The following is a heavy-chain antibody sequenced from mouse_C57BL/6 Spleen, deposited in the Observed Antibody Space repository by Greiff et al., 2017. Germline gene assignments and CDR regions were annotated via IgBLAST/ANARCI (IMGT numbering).Heavy chain of an antibody. Sequence: VQLQQPGAELVRPGSSVKLSCKASGYTFTSYWMHWVKQRPIQGLEWIGNIDPSDSETHYNQKFKDKATLTVDKSSRTAYMQLSSLTSEDSAVYYCARKGDSSGYLFYAMDYWGQGTSVTVSS. D-gene: IGHD3-2*02. CDR1: GYTFTSYW. V-gene: IGHV1-52*01. J-gene: IGHJ4*01. CDR3: ARKGDSSGYLFYAMDY. CDR2: IDPSDSET.